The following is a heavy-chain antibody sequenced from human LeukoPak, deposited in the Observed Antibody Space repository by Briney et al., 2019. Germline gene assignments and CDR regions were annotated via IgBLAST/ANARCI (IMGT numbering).Heavy chain of an antibody. Sequence: GASVKVSCKASGYTFTSYDINWVRQATGQGLEWMGWMNPNSGNTGYAQKFQGRVTMTRNTSISTAYMELSSLRSEDTAVYYCARNLFGYCSGGSCLTPDYWGQGTLVTVSS. CDR3: ARNLFGYCSGGSCLTPDY. J-gene: IGHJ4*02. CDR2: MNPNSGNT. D-gene: IGHD2-15*01. V-gene: IGHV1-8*01. CDR1: GYTFTSYD.